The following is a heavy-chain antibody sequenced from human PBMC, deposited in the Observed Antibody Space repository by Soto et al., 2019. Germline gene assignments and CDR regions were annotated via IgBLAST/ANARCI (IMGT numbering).Heavy chain of an antibody. Sequence: GGSLRLSCAASGFSFSSYWMHWVRQAPGKGLVWVSRISSSGSTIYYADSVKGRFTISRDNAKNSLYLQMNSLRAEDTAVYYCARGQAGIYYYGMDVWGQGTTVTVSS. CDR3: ARGQAGIYYYGMDV. V-gene: IGHV3-48*04. J-gene: IGHJ6*02. D-gene: IGHD1-1*01. CDR2: ISSSGSTI. CDR1: GFSFSSYW.